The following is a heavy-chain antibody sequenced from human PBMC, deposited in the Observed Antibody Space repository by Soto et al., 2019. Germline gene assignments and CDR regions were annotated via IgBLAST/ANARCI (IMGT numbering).Heavy chain of an antibody. V-gene: IGHV1-2*06. Sequence: ASVKVSCKASGYRFTTHYIHWVRQAPGQGLEWMGRMNVGTGGTTYAHKFQARVTMTRDTSIRTAYLEVSSVKSDDTAMYYCARDGNFALRGYSFGFDFWGQGTLVTVSS. CDR1: GYRFTTHY. CDR2: MNVGTGGT. J-gene: IGHJ4*02. D-gene: IGHD5-18*01. CDR3: ARDGNFALRGYSFGFDF.